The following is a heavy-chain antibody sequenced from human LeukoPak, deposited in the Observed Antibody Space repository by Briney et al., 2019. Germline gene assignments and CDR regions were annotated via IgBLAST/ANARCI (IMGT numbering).Heavy chain of an antibody. J-gene: IGHJ4*02. CDR2: ISHTDGF. CDR1: GDSISRYY. D-gene: IGHD1-26*01. Sequence: SETLSLTCSVSGDSISRYYWTWIRQPPGKGLEWIGYISHTDGFKYNPSLKSRVSMSLDTSKNRISLNLNSVTAADTATYYCARTPTVYLGYWGQGTLVTVSS. V-gene: IGHV4-59*01. CDR3: ARTPTVYLGY.